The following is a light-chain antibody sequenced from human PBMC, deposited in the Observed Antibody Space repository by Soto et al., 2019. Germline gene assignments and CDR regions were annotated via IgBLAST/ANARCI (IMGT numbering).Light chain of an antibody. CDR1: QDISSY. V-gene: IGKV1-9*01. CDR2: AAS. CDR3: QQLKSYPLS. Sequence: DIQLTQSPSFLSASVGDRVTITCRTSQDISSYLAWYQQKPGKAPQLLISAASTLQSGVPSRFSGSGSGTEFTLTISSLQTEDFATYYCQQLKSYPLSFGGGTKVEI. J-gene: IGKJ4*01.